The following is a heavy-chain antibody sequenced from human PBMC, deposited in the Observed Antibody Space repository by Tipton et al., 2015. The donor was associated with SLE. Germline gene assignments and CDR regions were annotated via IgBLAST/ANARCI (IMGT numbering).Heavy chain of an antibody. Sequence: QSGAEVRKPGSSAWVSCKATGGTFSNNAISWVRQAPGQGLEWMGRIIPILGTANYAQKFQGRVTITADKSATTAYMELTGLTSQDTAVYYCARDEMERPYFYGLDVWGQGTTVTVSS. CDR1: GGTFSNNA. D-gene: IGHD5-24*01. V-gene: IGHV1-69*04. J-gene: IGHJ6*02. CDR3: ARDEMERPYFYGLDV. CDR2: IIPILGTA.